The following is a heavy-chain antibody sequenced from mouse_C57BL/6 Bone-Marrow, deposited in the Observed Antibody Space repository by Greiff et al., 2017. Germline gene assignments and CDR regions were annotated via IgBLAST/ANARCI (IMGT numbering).Heavy chain of an antibody. J-gene: IGHJ1*03. CDR3: ARWHWYFDV. CDR2: IDPSDSET. Sequence: QVQLQQSGAELVRPGSSVKLSCKASGYTFTSYWMHWVKQRPIQGLEWIGNIDPSDSETHYNQKFKDKATLTVDKSSSTAYMQLSSLTSEDSAVDYCARWHWYFDVWGTGTTVTVSS. CDR1: GYTFTSYW. V-gene: IGHV1-52*01.